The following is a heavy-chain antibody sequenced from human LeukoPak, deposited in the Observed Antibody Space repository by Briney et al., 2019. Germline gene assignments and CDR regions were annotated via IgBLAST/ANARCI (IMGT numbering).Heavy chain of an antibody. D-gene: IGHD3-10*01. CDR2: INNSGGST. CDR1: GFTFSSYG. Sequence: GGSLRLSCAAFGFTFSSYGMSWVGQAPRKGLEWVSSINNSGGSTYYADSVKGRFTISRDNSENTLYLQINSLRAEDTAVYYCAKGGAVSSKSIIMVRGTRRYYYNMDVWGKGTTVTISS. J-gene: IGHJ6*03. CDR3: AKGGAVSSKSIIMVRGTRRYYYNMDV. V-gene: IGHV3-23*01.